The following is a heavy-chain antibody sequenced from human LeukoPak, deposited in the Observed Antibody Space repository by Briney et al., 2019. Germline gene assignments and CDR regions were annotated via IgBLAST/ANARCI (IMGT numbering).Heavy chain of an antibody. J-gene: IGHJ3*02. CDR2: IDQDGNEK. Sequence: GGSLRLSRIASGFTFRRYLMRWVRPAPGEGLEWVGHIDQDGNEKYYVGTVKGRVTISREKAKNSLYLQMNSLRAEDTAVYYCATEELLDNWGQGTMVTVSS. CDR3: ATEELLDN. CDR1: GFTFRRYL. V-gene: IGHV3-7*03. D-gene: IGHD5-24*01.